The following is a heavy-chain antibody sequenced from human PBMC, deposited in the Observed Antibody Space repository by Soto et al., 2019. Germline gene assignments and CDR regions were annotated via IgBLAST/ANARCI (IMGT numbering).Heavy chain of an antibody. V-gene: IGHV1-18*01. CDR1: GYTFTSYG. CDR2: ISAYNGNT. J-gene: IGHJ6*03. Sequence: ASVKVSCKASGYTFTSYGISWVRQAPGQGLEWMGWISAYNGNTNYAQKLQGRVTMTTDTSTSTAYMELRSLRSDDTAVYYCAREDAGFSVVGESVHYYYYLGDWGKGTTFTFSS. CDR3: AREDAGFSVVGESVHYYYYLGD. D-gene: IGHD1-26*01.